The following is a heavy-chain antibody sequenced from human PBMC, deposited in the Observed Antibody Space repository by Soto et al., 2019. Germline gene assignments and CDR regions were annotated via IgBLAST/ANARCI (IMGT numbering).Heavy chain of an antibody. CDR3: AKHPPFSSAPDWLDP. V-gene: IGHV1-69*06. Sequence: ASVKVSCKASGGTFSSYAISWVRQAPGQGLEWMGGIIPIFGTANYAQKFQGRVTISADKSTDTAYLQWNSLKASDSAIYYCAKHPPFSSAPDWLDPWGQGTLVTVSS. CDR1: GGTFSSYA. J-gene: IGHJ5*02. D-gene: IGHD6-19*01. CDR2: IIPIFGTA.